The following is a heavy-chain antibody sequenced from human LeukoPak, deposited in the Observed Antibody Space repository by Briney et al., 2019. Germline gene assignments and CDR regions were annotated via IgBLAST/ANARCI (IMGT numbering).Heavy chain of an antibody. CDR3: ARTRGITMVRVRGGNWFDP. Sequence: PETLSLTCAVYGGSFSGYYWSWIRQPPGKGLEWIGEINHSGSTNYNPSLKSRVTISVDTSKNQFSLKLSSVTAADTAVYYCARTRGITMVRVRGGNWFDPWGQGTLVTVSS. CDR1: GGSFSGYY. J-gene: IGHJ5*02. D-gene: IGHD3-10*01. V-gene: IGHV4-34*01. CDR2: INHSGST.